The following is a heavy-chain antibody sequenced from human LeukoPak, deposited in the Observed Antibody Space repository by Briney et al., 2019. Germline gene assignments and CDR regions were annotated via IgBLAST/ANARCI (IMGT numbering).Heavy chain of an antibody. CDR2: ISYDGSNK. V-gene: IGHV3-30-3*01. CDR1: GVTSSSYA. D-gene: IGHD3-3*01. CDR3: ARGLGGAFDI. J-gene: IGHJ3*02. Sequence: GGSLRLSCAASGVTSSSYAMHWVRPAPRKGLERVAVISYDGSNKYYADSVKGRFTISRDNSKNTLYLQTNSLRAEDTAVYYCARGLGGAFDIWGQGTMVTVSS.